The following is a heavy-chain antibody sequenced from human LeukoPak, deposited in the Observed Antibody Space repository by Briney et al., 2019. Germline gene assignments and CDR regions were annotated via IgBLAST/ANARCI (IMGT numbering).Heavy chain of an antibody. Sequence: GGSLRLSCAASGFTFSSYEMNWVRQAPGKGLEWVSSISSSSSYIYYADSVKGRFTISRDNAKNSLYLQMNSLRAEDTAVYYCAREGSLAVADFELCWGQGTLVTVSS. J-gene: IGHJ4*02. CDR2: ISSSSSYI. V-gene: IGHV3-21*01. D-gene: IGHD6-19*01. CDR1: GFTFSSYE. CDR3: AREGSLAVADFELC.